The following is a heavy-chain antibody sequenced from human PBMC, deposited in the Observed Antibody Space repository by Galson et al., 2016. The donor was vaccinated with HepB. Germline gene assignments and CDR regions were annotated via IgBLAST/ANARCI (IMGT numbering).Heavy chain of an antibody. CDR1: GYTFTSYA. V-gene: IGHV1-3*01. J-gene: IGHJ6*02. CDR2: INAGNGNT. CDR3: ARDMAPIQLWLRYYYYGMDV. D-gene: IGHD5-18*01. Sequence: SVKVSCKASGYTFTSYAMHWVRQAPGQRLEWMGWINAGNGNTKYSQKFQGRVTITRDTSASTAYMELGSLRSEDTAVYYCARDMAPIQLWLRYYYYGMDVWGQGTTVTVSS.